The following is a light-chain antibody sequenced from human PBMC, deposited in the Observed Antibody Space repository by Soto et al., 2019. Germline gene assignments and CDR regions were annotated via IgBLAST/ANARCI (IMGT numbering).Light chain of an antibody. Sequence: DIQMTQSPSSVSASVGDRVTIICRASQDISNWLAWYQQKPGEAPKFLIYAASNLQSGVPSKFSVSGSGTDFTLTISSLQPEDFAVYYCQQARRFPITFGQGTRLEIK. V-gene: IGKV1-12*01. J-gene: IGKJ5*01. CDR3: QQARRFPIT. CDR2: AAS. CDR1: QDISNW.